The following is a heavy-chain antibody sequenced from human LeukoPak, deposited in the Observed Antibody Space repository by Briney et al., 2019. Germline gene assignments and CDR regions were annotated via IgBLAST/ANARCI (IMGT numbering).Heavy chain of an antibody. CDR3: ARVGYSGWNLEY. CDR2: INQGGSVK. J-gene: IGHJ4*02. CDR1: GFTFRSYW. Sequence: GGSLRLSCAASGFTFRSYWMSWVRQAPGKGLEWVANINQGGSVKYYVDSVKGRFTISRDDAKNSLYVQMNSLTHEDTALYYCARVGYSGWNLEYWGEGTLVTVSS. V-gene: IGHV3-7*01. D-gene: IGHD5-12*01.